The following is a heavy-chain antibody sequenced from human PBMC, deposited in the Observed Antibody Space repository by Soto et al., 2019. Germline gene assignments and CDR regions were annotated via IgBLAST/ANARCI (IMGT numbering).Heavy chain of an antibody. CDR3: ARDPLKDIVLVPAAMPGWYFDL. CDR2: IYSGGST. J-gene: IGHJ2*01. CDR1: GFTVSSNY. D-gene: IGHD2-2*01. Sequence: EVQLVESGGGLVQPGGSLRLSCAASGFTVSSNYMSWVRQAPGKGLEWVSVIYSGGSTYYADSVKGRFTISRDNSKNTLYLQMNSVRAEDTAVYYCARDPLKDIVLVPAAMPGWYFDLWGRGTLVTVSS. V-gene: IGHV3-66*01.